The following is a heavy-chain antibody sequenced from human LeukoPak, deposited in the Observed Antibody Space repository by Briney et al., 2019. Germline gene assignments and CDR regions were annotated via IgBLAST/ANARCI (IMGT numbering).Heavy chain of an antibody. D-gene: IGHD3-22*01. V-gene: IGHV4-34*01. Sequence: PSETLSLTCAVYGGSFSGCYWSWIRQPPGKGLEWIGEINHSGSTNYNPSLKSRVTISVDTSKNQFSLKLSSVTAADTAVYYCARGEYYYDSSGYYYGYWGQGTLVTVSS. CDR1: GGSFSGCY. CDR3: ARGEYYYDSSGYYYGY. CDR2: INHSGST. J-gene: IGHJ4*02.